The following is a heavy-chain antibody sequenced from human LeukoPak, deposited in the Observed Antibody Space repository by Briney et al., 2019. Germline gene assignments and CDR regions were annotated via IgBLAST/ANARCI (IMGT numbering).Heavy chain of an antibody. CDR3: ARDRYYDILTSYYGMDV. J-gene: IGHJ6*02. D-gene: IGHD3-9*01. V-gene: IGHV3-33*01. Sequence: PGGSLRLSCAASGFTFRSYGMHWVRQAPGKGLEWVAVIWYDGSNKYYADSVKGRFTISRDNSKNTLYLQMNSLRAEDTAVYYCARDRYYDILTSYYGMDVWGQGTTVTVSS. CDR1: GFTFRSYG. CDR2: IWYDGSNK.